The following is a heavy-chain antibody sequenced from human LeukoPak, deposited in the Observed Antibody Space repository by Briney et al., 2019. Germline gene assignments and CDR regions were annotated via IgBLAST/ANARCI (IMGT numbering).Heavy chain of an antibody. J-gene: IGHJ4*02. CDR2: IYPGDSDT. CDR1: GYTFTSYW. V-gene: IGHV5-51*01. D-gene: IGHD3-16*02. CDR3: ARHSENYDYVWGSYRSLDY. Sequence: GESLKISCKGFGYTFTSYWIGWVRQMPGKGLEWMGVIYPGDSDTRYSPSFQGQVTISADKSISTAYLQWSSLKASDTAMYYCARHSENYDYVWGSYRSLDYWGQGTLVTVSS.